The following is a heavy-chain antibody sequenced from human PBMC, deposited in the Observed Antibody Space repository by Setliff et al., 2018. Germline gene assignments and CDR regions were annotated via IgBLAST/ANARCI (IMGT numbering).Heavy chain of an antibody. V-gene: IGHV3-11*04. Sequence: PGGSLRLSCAASGFDFSYYYMSWARQAPGKGLEWISKISGDGRTIYQADSVRGRFTISRDNADISLYLQMNSLRADDTALYYCARDGFFYAMDVWGQGTTVTVSS. J-gene: IGHJ6*02. CDR3: ARDGFFYAMDV. D-gene: IGHD2-2*01. CDR2: ISGDGRTI. CDR1: GFDFSYYY.